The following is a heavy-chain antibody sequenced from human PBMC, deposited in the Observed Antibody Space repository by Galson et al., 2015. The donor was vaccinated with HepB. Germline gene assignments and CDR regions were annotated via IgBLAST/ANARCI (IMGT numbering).Heavy chain of an antibody. J-gene: IGHJ4*02. CDR1: GDSVSSNTVG. V-gene: IGHV6-1*01. CDR3: AKSIHLGRGFDS. D-gene: IGHD7-27*01. CDR2: TYYRSKWSN. Sequence: CAISGDSVSSNTVGRNWIRQSPSRGLEWLGRTYYRSKWSNDYSESLKSRITINADTSKNQFSLQLKYVTPEDTAVYYCAKSIHLGRGFDSWGQGTLVTVSS.